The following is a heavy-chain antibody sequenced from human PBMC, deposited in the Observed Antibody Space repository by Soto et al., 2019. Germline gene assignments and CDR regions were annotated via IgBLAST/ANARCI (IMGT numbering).Heavy chain of an antibody. V-gene: IGHV5-51*01. J-gene: IGHJ4*02. Sequence: GASLNISCKGSGYNFAGYWIAWVRQMPGKGLELMGIIYPSDSDTRYRPSFQGQVTISADKSISSAYLQWSSLRASDTAMCYCARGGVSTRTFDYWGQGTPVTVSS. CDR3: ARGGVSTRTFDY. CDR2: IYPSDSDT. CDR1: GYNFAGYW. D-gene: IGHD3-3*01.